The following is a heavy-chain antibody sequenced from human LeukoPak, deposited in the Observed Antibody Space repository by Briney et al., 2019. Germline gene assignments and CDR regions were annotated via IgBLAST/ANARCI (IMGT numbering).Heavy chain of an antibody. J-gene: IGHJ5*02. CDR2: ISSSGSTI. CDR1: GFTFSSYE. D-gene: IGHD1-26*01. Sequence: GGSLRLSCAASGFTFSSYEMNLVRQAPGKGLEWVSYISSSGSTIYYADSVKGRFTISRDNAKNSLYLQMNSLRAEDTAVYYCARGASRWSNWFDPWGQGTLVTVSS. V-gene: IGHV3-48*03. CDR3: ARGASRWSNWFDP.